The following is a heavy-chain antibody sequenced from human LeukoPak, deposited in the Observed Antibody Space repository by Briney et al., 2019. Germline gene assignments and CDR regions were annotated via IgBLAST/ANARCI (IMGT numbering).Heavy chain of an antibody. CDR1: GGSISSSSYY. Sequence: SETLSLTCTVSGGSISSSSYYWGWIRQPPGKGLEWIGGIYYSGSTYYNPSLKSRVTISVDTSKNQFSLKLSSVTAADTAVYYCATSIAAAGNYFHYWGQGTLVTVSS. CDR2: IYYSGST. D-gene: IGHD6-13*01. V-gene: IGHV4-39*01. J-gene: IGHJ4*02. CDR3: ATSIAAAGNYFHY.